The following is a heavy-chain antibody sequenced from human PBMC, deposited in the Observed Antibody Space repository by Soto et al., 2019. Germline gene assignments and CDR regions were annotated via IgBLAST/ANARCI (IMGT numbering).Heavy chain of an antibody. V-gene: IGHV4-39*07. Sequence: PSETLSLTCIFSGCSISSSSYSWAWIRQPPGKGLEWIGTMYYSGSTYYNPSLKSRVTISVDTSKNQFSLKLSSVTAADTAVYYCARDKSYGSGSITRAYYYYGMDVWGQGTTVTVSS. D-gene: IGHD3-10*01. J-gene: IGHJ6*02. CDR1: GCSISSSSYS. CDR2: MYYSGST. CDR3: ARDKSYGSGSITRAYYYYGMDV.